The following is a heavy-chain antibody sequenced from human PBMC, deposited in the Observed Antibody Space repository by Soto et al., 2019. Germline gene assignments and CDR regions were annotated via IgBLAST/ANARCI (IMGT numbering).Heavy chain of an antibody. Sequence: SETLSLTCTVSGDSISSYYWSWIRQPAGKGLEWIGRIYPSGTTNYNPSLKSRLTMSRDTSKNHFSLSLRSVTAADTAVYFCARDDYGSDGMDVWGQGTTVTVYS. CDR2: IYPSGTT. V-gene: IGHV4-4*07. J-gene: IGHJ6*02. CDR1: GDSISSYY. CDR3: ARDDYGSDGMDV. D-gene: IGHD3-10*01.